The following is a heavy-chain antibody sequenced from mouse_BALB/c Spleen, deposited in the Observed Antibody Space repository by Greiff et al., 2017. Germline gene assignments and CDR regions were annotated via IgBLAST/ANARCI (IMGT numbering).Heavy chain of an antibody. Sequence: EVQLVESGGGLVQPGGSLKLSCAASGFTFSSYGMSWVRQTPDKRLELVATINSNGGSTYYPDSVKGRFTISRDNAKNTLYLQMSSLKSEDTAMYYCARVPYYYGSPLDYWGQGTTLTVSS. CDR1: GFTFSSYG. CDR2: INSNGGST. V-gene: IGHV5-6-3*01. D-gene: IGHD1-1*01. J-gene: IGHJ2*01. CDR3: ARVPYYYGSPLDY.